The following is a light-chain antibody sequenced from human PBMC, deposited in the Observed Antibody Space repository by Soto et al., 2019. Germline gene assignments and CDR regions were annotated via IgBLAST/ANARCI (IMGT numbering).Light chain of an antibody. Sequence: QSALTQPASVSGSPGQSITISCTGPSSDVGGYNYVSWYQQHPGKAPKLMIYEVSNRPSGVSNRFSGSKSGNTASLTISGLQAEDEADYYCMSYTSSSTPYGVGTGTKRTVL. CDR3: MSYTSSSTPYG. CDR1: SSDVGGYNY. J-gene: IGLJ1*01. CDR2: EVS. V-gene: IGLV2-14*01.